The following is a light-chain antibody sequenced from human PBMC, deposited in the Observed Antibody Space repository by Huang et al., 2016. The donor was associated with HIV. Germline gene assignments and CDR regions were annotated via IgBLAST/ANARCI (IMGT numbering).Light chain of an antibody. CDR3: QQSYSTIYT. J-gene: IGKJ2*01. CDR1: QTIITY. CDR2: GAS. Sequence: DIQMTQSPSSLSATVGDRVTITCRASQTIITYINWYQQKPGKAPKLLIYGASTLQSGVPASFSGSGSGTDFTLTINSLQPEDFGTYFCQQSYSTIYTFGQGTKLEIK. V-gene: IGKV1-39*01.